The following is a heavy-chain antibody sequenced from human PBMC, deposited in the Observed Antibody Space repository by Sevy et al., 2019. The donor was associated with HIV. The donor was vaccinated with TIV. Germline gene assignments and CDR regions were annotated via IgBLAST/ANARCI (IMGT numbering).Heavy chain of an antibody. D-gene: IGHD6-19*01. CDR3: ARAYSGGWPQGAWTDY. Sequence: GGSLRLSCAASGFTFRTYSMNWVRQAPGKGLEWLSYISRSSRTIYYADSVEGRFTISRDNAKNSLYLQINSLRAEDMAVYYCARAYSGGWPQGAWTDYWGQGTLVTVSS. CDR2: ISRSSRTI. CDR1: GFTFRTYS. V-gene: IGHV3-48*01. J-gene: IGHJ4*02.